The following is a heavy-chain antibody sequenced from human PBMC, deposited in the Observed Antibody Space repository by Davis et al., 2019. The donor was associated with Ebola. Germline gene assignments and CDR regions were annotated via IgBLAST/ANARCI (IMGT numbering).Heavy chain of an antibody. V-gene: IGHV4-30-2*01. CDR1: GGSISSGAYS. Sequence: PSETLSLTCAVSGGSISSGAYSWSWIRQPPGKGLEWIGYVYHSGSTYYNPSLKSRVTISVDRSKNQFSLKLSSVTAADTAVYYCARASWYTNSQPFDSWGQGTLVTVSS. J-gene: IGHJ4*02. D-gene: IGHD4-11*01. CDR2: VYHSGST. CDR3: ARASWYTNSQPFDS.